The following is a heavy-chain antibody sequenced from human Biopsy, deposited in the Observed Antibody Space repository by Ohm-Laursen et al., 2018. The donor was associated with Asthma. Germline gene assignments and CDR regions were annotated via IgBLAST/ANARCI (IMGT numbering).Heavy chain of an antibody. Sequence: SVKVSCKTSGYTFNSAGITRVRQAPGQGLEWMGWISVYNGNTKVAQKLQDRVTMITDTSTSTAYMELRSLRSDDTAVYYCVRATSTWSQSGPHYFDHWGQGTLVTVSS. V-gene: IGHV1-18*01. CDR3: VRATSTWSQSGPHYFDH. CDR2: ISVYNGNT. CDR1: GYTFNSAG. D-gene: IGHD6-13*01. J-gene: IGHJ4*02.